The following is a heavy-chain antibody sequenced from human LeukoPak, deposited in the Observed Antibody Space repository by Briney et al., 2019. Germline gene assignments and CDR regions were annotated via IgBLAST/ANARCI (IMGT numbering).Heavy chain of an antibody. CDR3: ARDGSGVWFDY. Sequence: ASVKVSCKASNYSFTSYGISWVRQAPGQGLEWMAWINAYNGDTNYAQKLQGRVTLTTETSTSTAYMELRSLRSDDAAVYYCARDGSGVWFDYWGQGTLVTVSS. D-gene: IGHD3-10*01. J-gene: IGHJ4*02. V-gene: IGHV1-18*01. CDR2: INAYNGDT. CDR1: NYSFTSYG.